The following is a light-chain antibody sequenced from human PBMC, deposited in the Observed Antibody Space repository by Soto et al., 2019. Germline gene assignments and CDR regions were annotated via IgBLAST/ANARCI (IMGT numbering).Light chain of an antibody. CDR3: QQYGSSPLS. V-gene: IGKV3-20*01. CDR1: QNVISNY. Sequence: EIKLTQSPGTLSLSPGERATLSCRASQNVISNYLAWYQVKPGQAPRLFIYGASSRATGIPDRFTGSGSGSDFTLTITKLEPEDLAMYYCQQYGSSPLSFGGGTKVEI. J-gene: IGKJ4*02. CDR2: GAS.